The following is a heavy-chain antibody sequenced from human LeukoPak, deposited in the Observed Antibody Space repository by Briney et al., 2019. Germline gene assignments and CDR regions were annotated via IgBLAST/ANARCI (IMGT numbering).Heavy chain of an antibody. J-gene: IGHJ4*02. Sequence: SETLSLTCTVSGGSISSYYWSWIRQPAGKGLEWIGRIYTTGSTKYNPSLKSRVTISVDTSKNQFSLKLSSVTAADTAVYYCAREGPYYDYVWGTYRPIGGFDYWGQGTLVTVSS. CDR1: GGSISSYY. CDR3: AREGPYYDYVWGTYRPIGGFDY. V-gene: IGHV4-4*07. D-gene: IGHD3-16*02. CDR2: IYTTGST.